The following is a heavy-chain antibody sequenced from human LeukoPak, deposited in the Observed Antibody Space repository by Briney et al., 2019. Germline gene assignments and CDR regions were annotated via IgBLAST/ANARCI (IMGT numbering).Heavy chain of an antibody. CDR3: VRDPSNSGNWFDL. Sequence: PGGSLRLSCAASGFNLRDYWMHWVRQAPGKGLVWVSRLGTDGTYTNYADSVTGRFTISRDNAKNTLYLQMDSLRAEDTSFYYCVRDPSNSGNWFDLWGQGTLATVSS. J-gene: IGHJ5*02. V-gene: IGHV3-74*01. D-gene: IGHD4-11*01. CDR1: GFNLRDYW. CDR2: LGTDGTYT.